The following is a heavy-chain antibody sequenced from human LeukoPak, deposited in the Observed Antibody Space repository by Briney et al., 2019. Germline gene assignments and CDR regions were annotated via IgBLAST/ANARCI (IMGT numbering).Heavy chain of an antibody. D-gene: IGHD1-26*01. CDR3: ARDLPTGTYRAYFVN. V-gene: IGHV3-48*03. J-gene: IGHJ4*02. CDR2: ISSTGSDI. CDR1: GFIFSNYE. Sequence: PGGSLRLSCAGSGFIFSNYEMNWVRQAPGKGLEWVSYISSTGSDIYYADSVKGRFTISRDNAENSLYLQMNSLRAEDTAVYYCARDLPTGTYRAYFVNWGQGTLVTVSS.